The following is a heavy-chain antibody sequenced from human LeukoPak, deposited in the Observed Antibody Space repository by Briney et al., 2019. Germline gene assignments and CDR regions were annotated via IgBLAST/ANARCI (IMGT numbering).Heavy chain of an antibody. D-gene: IGHD3-3*01. J-gene: IGHJ4*02. Sequence: GGSLRLSCAASGFTFSSYGMHWVRQAPGKGLEWVAVIWDDGSNKYYADSVKGRFTISRDNSKNTLYLQMNSLRAEDTAVYYCARDGGITIFGVVIRMYYFDYWGQGTLVTVSS. CDR2: IWDDGSNK. CDR1: GFTFSSYG. V-gene: IGHV3-33*01. CDR3: ARDGGITIFGVVIRMYYFDY.